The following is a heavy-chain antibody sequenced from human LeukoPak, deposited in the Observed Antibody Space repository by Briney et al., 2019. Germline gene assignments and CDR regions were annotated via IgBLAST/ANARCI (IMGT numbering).Heavy chain of an antibody. CDR1: GGTFSNYA. V-gene: IGHV1-69*06. J-gene: IGHJ4*02. CDR2: IIPIFSTA. D-gene: IGHD3-10*01. CDR3: ARGRVNTMIRGIIPPFDY. Sequence: SVKLSCKASGGTFSNYAISWVRQAPGQGLEWIGGIIPIFSTANYAQKFQGRVTITADKSTNTAHMELSSLRSDDTAVFYCARGRVNTMIRGIIPPFDYWGQGTLVTVSS.